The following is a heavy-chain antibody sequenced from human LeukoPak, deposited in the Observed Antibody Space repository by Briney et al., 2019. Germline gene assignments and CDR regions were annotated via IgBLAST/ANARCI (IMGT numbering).Heavy chain of an antibody. CDR2: MYLSGTT. V-gene: IGHV4-4*02. Sequence: PSETLTLTCTVSGDSINSLDLWSWVRQPPGKGLEWIGEMYLSGTTHSNPSVKSRVTISIDKSKNQFFLNLSSVTAADTAVYYCAGLVGRYSSGLYYYYFDYWGQGTLVTVSS. CDR3: AGLVGRYSSGLYYYYFDY. D-gene: IGHD3-22*01. CDR1: GDSINSLDL. J-gene: IGHJ4*02.